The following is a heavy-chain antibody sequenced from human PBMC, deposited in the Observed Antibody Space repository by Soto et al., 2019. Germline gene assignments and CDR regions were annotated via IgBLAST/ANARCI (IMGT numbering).Heavy chain of an antibody. J-gene: IGHJ5*02. CDR1: GGTFSSYA. Sequence: GASVKVSCETCGGTFSSYAISWVRQAPGQGLEWMGGIVPIVDTSTYAQKFQGRVTITADESTSTAYMELSSLRSDDTAIYYCAKDSRGYTKNYGGPNWFHPWGQGTLVTVSS. CDR2: IVPIVDTS. D-gene: IGHD1-7*01. V-gene: IGHV1-69*13. CDR3: AKDSRGYTKNYGGPNWFHP.